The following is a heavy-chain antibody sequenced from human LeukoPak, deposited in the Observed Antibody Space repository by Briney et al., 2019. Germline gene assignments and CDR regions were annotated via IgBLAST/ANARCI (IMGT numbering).Heavy chain of an antibody. CDR2: INPNSGGT. CDR3: ARAPNYYGSGSKV. D-gene: IGHD3-10*01. Sequence: ASVKVSCKASGGTFSSYAISWVRQAPGQGLEWMGRINPNSGGTNYAQKFQGRVTMTRDASISTAYMELSRLRSDDTAVYYCARAPNYYGSGSKVWGQGTLVTVSS. CDR1: GGTFSSYA. V-gene: IGHV1-2*06. J-gene: IGHJ4*02.